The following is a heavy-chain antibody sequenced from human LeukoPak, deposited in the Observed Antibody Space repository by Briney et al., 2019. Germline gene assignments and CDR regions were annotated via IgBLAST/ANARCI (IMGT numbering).Heavy chain of an antibody. J-gene: IGHJ4*02. Sequence: ASVKVSCKASGYTFTVYYMHWVRQAPGQGLEWMGWINPNSGGTNYAQKFQGRVTMTRDTSISTAYMELSRLRSDDTAVYYCARDYSSPPNFDYWGQGTLVTVSS. CDR3: ARDYSSPPNFDY. V-gene: IGHV1-2*02. D-gene: IGHD6-13*01. CDR1: GYTFTVYY. CDR2: INPNSGGT.